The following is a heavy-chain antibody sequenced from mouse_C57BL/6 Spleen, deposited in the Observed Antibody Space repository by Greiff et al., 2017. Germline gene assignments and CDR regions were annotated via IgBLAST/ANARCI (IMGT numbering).Heavy chain of an antibody. D-gene: IGHD4-1*01. CDR3: ARGELALCDY. Sequence: QVQLKESGAELVRPGTSVKVSCKASGYAFTNYLIEWVKQRPGQGLEWIGVINPGSGGTNYNEKFKGKATLTADQSSSTAYMPLSLLTSEDSAVYFCARGELALCDYWGQGTTLTVSS. J-gene: IGHJ2*01. CDR1: GYAFTNYL. V-gene: IGHV1-54*01. CDR2: INPGSGGT.